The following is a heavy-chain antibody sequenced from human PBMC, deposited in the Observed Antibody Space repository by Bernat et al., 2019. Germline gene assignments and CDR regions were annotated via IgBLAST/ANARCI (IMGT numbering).Heavy chain of an antibody. CDR2: ISYDGGNK. CDR3: AKDWTTVDY. Sequence: QVQLVESGGGVVQPGRSLRLSCAASGFTFSSYGMHWVRQAPDKGLEWVAVISYDGGNKYYADSVKGRFTISRDNSKNTLYLQMNSLRAEDTAVYYCAKDWTTVDYWGQGTLVTVSS. V-gene: IGHV3-30*18. J-gene: IGHJ4*02. D-gene: IGHD4-17*01. CDR1: GFTFSSYG.